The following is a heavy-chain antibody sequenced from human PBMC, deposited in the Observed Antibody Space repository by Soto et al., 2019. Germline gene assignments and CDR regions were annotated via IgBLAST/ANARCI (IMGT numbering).Heavy chain of an antibody. CDR2: IWYDGSNK. J-gene: IGHJ3*02. D-gene: IGHD3-10*01. CDR1: GFTFSSYG. CDR3: ARRNAWFGGSMAFDI. V-gene: IGHV3-33*01. Sequence: PGGSLRLSCAASGFTFSSYGMHWVRQAPGKGLEWVAVIWYDGSNKYYADSVKGRFTISRDNSKNTLYLQMNSLRAEDTAVYYCARRNAWFGGSMAFDIWGQGTMVTVSS.